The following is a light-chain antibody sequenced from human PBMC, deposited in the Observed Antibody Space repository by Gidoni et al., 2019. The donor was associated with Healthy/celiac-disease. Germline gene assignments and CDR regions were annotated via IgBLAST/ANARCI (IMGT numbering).Light chain of an antibody. CDR1: QSISSY. CDR3: QQSYSTPVLT. J-gene: IGKJ4*01. CDR2: AAS. Sequence: DIQLTQSPPSLSASVGDRVTITCRASQSISSYLNWYQQKPGKAPKLLIYAASSLQSGVPSRFSGSGSGTDFTLTISSRQPEDFATYYCQQSYSTPVLTFGGGTKVEIK. V-gene: IGKV1-39*01.